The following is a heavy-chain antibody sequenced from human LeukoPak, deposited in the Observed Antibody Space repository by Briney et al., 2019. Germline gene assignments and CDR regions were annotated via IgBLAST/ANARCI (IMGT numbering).Heavy chain of an antibody. V-gene: IGHV1-18*01. CDR3: ARAETIAVAGTSSTN. CDR1: GYTFTSYG. Sequence: ASVKVSCKASGYTFTSYGISWVRQAPGQGLEWMGWISAYNGNTNYAQKFQGRVTMTRDTSISTAYMELSRLRSDDTAVYYCARAETIAVAGTSSTNWGQGTLVTVSS. CDR2: ISAYNGNT. J-gene: IGHJ4*02. D-gene: IGHD6-19*01.